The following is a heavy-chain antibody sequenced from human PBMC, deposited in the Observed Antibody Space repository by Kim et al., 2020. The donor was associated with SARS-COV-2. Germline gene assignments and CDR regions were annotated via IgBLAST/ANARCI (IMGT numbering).Heavy chain of an antibody. CDR2: IYYSGST. V-gene: IGHV4-59*08. J-gene: IGHJ4*02. D-gene: IGHD6-13*01. Sequence: SETLSLTCTVSGGSISSYYWSWIRQPPGKGLEWIGYIYYSGSTNYNPSLKSRVTISVDTSNNQFSLKLSSVTAADTAVYYCARLFIPSSSWSYYFDYWGQGALVTVSS. CDR1: GGSISSYY. CDR3: ARLFIPSSSWSYYFDY.